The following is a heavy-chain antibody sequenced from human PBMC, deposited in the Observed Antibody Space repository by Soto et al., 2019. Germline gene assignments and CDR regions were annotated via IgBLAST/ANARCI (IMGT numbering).Heavy chain of an antibody. D-gene: IGHD6-19*01. CDR3: AKDFGAWSDS. J-gene: IGHJ5*02. CDR2: ISYDGTDK. V-gene: IGHV3-30*18. Sequence: QVHLVESGGGVVQPGRSLTISCVGSGFAFSNYGMHWVRQALPKGLEWVALISYDGTDKYYADSVKGRFSISRDNSKQTLSLQMDSLRPEDTAVYYCAKDFGAWSDSWGQGTLVNVSS. CDR1: GFAFSNYG.